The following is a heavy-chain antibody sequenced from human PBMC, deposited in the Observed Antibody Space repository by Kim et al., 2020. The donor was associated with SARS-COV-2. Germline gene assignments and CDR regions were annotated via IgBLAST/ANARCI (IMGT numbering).Heavy chain of an antibody. CDR1: GFTFSSYA. Sequence: GGSLRLSCAASGFTFSSYAMSWVRQAPGKGLEWVSAISGSGGSTYYADSVKGRFTISRDNAKKTLYLQMNSLRAEDTAAYYYAKGPKRIWFGESTGSHYYGMDVWGPGTTVTVSS. D-gene: IGHD3-10*01. CDR2: ISGSGGST. J-gene: IGHJ6*02. V-gene: IGHV3-23*01. CDR3: AKGPKRIWFGESTGSHYYGMDV.